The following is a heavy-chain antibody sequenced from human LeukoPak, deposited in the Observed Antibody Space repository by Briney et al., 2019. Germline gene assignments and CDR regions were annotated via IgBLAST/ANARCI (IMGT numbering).Heavy chain of an antibody. CDR3: ARVSYYYGSGSYRPTAVYYFDY. CDR1: GFSFSSYG. D-gene: IGHD3-10*01. Sequence: GGSLRLSCAASGFSFSSYGMNWVRQVPGKGLEWVSGISGNTYNTYYADSVKGRFTISRDNAKNTLYLQMNSLRAEDTAVYYCARVSYYYGSGSYRPTAVYYFDYWGQGTLVTVSS. J-gene: IGHJ4*02. CDR2: ISGNTYNT. V-gene: IGHV3-23*01.